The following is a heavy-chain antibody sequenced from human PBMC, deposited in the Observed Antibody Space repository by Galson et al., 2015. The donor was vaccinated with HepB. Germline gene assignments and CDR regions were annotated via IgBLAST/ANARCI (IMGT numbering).Heavy chain of an antibody. CDR3: ARPLMYYDFWSAYSAFDYYYMDV. CDR2: INSDGSST. J-gene: IGHJ6*03. V-gene: IGHV3-74*01. CDR1: GFTFSSYW. D-gene: IGHD3-3*01. Sequence: SLRLSCAASGFTFSSYWMHWVRQAPGKGLVWVSGINSDGSSTSNADSVKGRFTISRDNAKNTLYLQMNSLRAEDTAVYYCARPLMYYDFWSAYSAFDYYYMDVWGKGTTVTVSS.